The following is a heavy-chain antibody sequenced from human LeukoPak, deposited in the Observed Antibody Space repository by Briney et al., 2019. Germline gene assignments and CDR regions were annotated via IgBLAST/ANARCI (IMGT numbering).Heavy chain of an antibody. CDR3: TRDPLYGALDS. Sequence: GGSLRLSCVASGFTFGSYWMTWVRQAPGKGLEWVANIQPDGSQGLYVDSVKGRFIISRDNAKKSLYLHMNSLRAEDTAVYYCTRDPLYGALDSWGQGTLVTVSS. CDR1: GFTFGSYW. J-gene: IGHJ4*02. CDR2: IQPDGSQG. D-gene: IGHD4-17*01. V-gene: IGHV3-7*01.